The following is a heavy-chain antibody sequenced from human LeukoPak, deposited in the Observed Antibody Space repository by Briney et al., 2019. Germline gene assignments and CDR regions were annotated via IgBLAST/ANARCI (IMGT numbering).Heavy chain of an antibody. Sequence: PSETLSLTCAVYGGSFSGYYWSWIRQPPGKGLEWIGEINHSGSTNYNPSLKSRVTISVDTSKNQFSLKLSSVTAADTAVYYCARVGTAIKRYGMDVWGQGTTVTVSS. CDR1: GGSFSGYY. CDR2: INHSGST. CDR3: ARVGTAIKRYGMDV. V-gene: IGHV4-34*01. J-gene: IGHJ6*02. D-gene: IGHD5-18*01.